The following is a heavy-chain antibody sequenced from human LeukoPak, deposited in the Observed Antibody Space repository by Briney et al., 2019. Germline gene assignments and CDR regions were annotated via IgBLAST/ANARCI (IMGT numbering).Heavy chain of an antibody. CDR3: AKDRSEYSSSYDDY. D-gene: IGHD6-6*01. J-gene: IGHJ4*02. Sequence: QAGGSLRLSCAASGFTFNTYTMNWVRQAPGKGLEWVSYISGSSGIIDYADSVRGRFTISRDNAKNSLYLQMNSLRAEDTAVYYCAKDRSEYSSSYDDYWGQGTLVTVSS. V-gene: IGHV3-48*01. CDR2: ISGSSGII. CDR1: GFTFNTYT.